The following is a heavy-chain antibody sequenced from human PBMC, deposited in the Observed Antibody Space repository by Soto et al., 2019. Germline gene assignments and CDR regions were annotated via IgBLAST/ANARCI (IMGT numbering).Heavy chain of an antibody. CDR2: IYHSGST. Sequence: PSETLSLTCDVSGGSISSSNWWRWVRQPPGKGLEWIGEIYHSGSTNYNPSLKSRVTISVDKSKNQFSLKLSSVTAADTAVYYCARDPYYDSSGYPENGAFDIWGQGTMVT. V-gene: IGHV4-4*02. CDR1: GGSISSSNW. CDR3: ARDPYYDSSGYPENGAFDI. J-gene: IGHJ3*02. D-gene: IGHD3-22*01.